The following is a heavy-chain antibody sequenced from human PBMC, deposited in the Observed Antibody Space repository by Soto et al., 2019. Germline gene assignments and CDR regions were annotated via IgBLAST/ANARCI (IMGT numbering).Heavy chain of an antibody. Sequence: SETLSLTCTVSGGSISSSSYYWGWIRQPPGKGLEWIGSIYYSGSTYYNPSLKSRVTISVDTSKNQFSLKLSSVTAADTAVYYCARQEYYYDSSGYYFNPRPSAFDIWGQGTMVTVSS. CDR2: IYYSGST. J-gene: IGHJ3*02. CDR3: ARQEYYYDSSGYYFNPRPSAFDI. D-gene: IGHD3-22*01. V-gene: IGHV4-39*01. CDR1: GGSISSSSYY.